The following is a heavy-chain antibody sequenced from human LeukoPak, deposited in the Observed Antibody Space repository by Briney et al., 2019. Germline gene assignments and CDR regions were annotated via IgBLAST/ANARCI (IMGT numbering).Heavy chain of an antibody. CDR1: GYTFTGYY. J-gene: IGHJ4*02. D-gene: IGHD6-13*01. CDR3: ARGTSPHIAAAGY. CDR2: INPNSGGT. Sequence: GASVKVSCKASGYTFTGYYMHWVRQAPGQGLEWMGWINPNSGGTNYAQKFQGRVTMTRDTSISTAYMELSRLRSDDTAVYYCARGTSPHIAAAGYWGQGTLVTVSS. V-gene: IGHV1-2*02.